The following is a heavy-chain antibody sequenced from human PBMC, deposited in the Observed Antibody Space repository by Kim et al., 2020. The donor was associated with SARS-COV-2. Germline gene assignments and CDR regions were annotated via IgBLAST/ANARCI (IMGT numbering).Heavy chain of an antibody. Sequence: SETLSLTCTVSGGSISSGSYYWSWIRQPAGKGLEWIGRIYTGGSTNYNPSLKSRVTISVDTSKNQFSLKLSSVTAAATAVYYCAREDGLWFGEYGYYVDYWGEGTLVTVSS. V-gene: IGHV4-61*02. CDR1: GGSISSGSYY. CDR3: AREDGLWFGEYGYYVDY. J-gene: IGHJ4*02. CDR2: IYTGGST. D-gene: IGHD3-10*01.